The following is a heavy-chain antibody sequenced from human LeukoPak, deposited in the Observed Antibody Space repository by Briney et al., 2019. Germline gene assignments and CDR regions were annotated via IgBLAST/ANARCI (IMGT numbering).Heavy chain of an antibody. CDR1: GYTFTGYY. CDR2: INPNSGGT. J-gene: IGHJ1*01. Sequence: GESLKISCKGSGYTFTGYYVHWVRQAPGQGLEWMGWINPNSGGTSYAQKFQGRVTMTRDTSISTAYMELSRLRSDDTAVFYCASLYCSGGSCYSAEYFQHWGQGTLVTVSS. V-gene: IGHV1-2*02. CDR3: ASLYCSGGSCYSAEYFQH. D-gene: IGHD2-15*01.